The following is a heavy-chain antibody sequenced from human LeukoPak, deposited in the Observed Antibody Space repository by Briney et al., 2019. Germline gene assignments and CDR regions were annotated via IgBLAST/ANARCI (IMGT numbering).Heavy chain of an antibody. V-gene: IGHV5-51*01. CDR2: IYPGDSDT. Sequence: GESLKISCKWSGYRFTSNWIAWVRQMPGKDLEWMGIIYPGDSDTRYSPSFQGQVTISADKSISTAYLQWSSLRASDTGMYYCAYGKYYFDYWGQGTLVTVSS. J-gene: IGHJ4*02. CDR3: AYGKYYFDY. CDR1: GYRFTSNW. D-gene: IGHD4-17*01.